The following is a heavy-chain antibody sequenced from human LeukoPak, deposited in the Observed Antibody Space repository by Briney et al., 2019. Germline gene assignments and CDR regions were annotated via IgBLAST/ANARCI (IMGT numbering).Heavy chain of an antibody. J-gene: IGHJ4*02. Sequence: SETLSLTCTVSGGSISSSSYYWSWIRQPPGKGLEWIGEINHSGSTNYNPSLKSRVTISVDTSKNQFSLKLSSVTAADTAVYYCARVKIRSGGSCCPYYFDYWGQGTLVTVSS. CDR1: GGSISSSSYY. CDR2: INHSGST. D-gene: IGHD2-15*01. CDR3: ARVKIRSGGSCCPYYFDY. V-gene: IGHV4-39*07.